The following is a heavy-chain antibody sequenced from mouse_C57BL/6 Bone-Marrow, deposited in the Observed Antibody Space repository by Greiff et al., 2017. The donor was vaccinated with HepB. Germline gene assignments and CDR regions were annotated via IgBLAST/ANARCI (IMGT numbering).Heavy chain of an antibody. CDR3: ARLTTVRDYFDY. V-gene: IGHV5-6*01. Sequence: EVQGVESGGDLVKPGGSLKLSCAASGFTFSSYGMSWVRQTPDKRLEWVATISSGGSYTYYPDSVKGRFTISRDNAKNTLYLQMSSLKSEDTAMYYCARLTTVRDYFDYWGQGTTLTVSS. J-gene: IGHJ2*01. D-gene: IGHD1-1*01. CDR1: GFTFSSYG. CDR2: ISSGGSYT.